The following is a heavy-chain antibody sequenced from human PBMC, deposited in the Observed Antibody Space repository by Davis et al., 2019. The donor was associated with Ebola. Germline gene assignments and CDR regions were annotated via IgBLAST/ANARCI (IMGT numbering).Heavy chain of an antibody. CDR1: GFTFSSYG. CDR2: ISYDGSNK. V-gene: IGHV3-30*03. D-gene: IGHD6-19*01. Sequence: PGGSLRLSCAASGFTFSSYGMHWVRQAPGKGLEWVAVISYDGSNKYYVDSVKGRFTISRDNSKNTLYLQMNSLRAEDTAVYYCSGLGASSGWYLPWGQGTLVTVSS. CDR3: SGLGASSGWYLP. J-gene: IGHJ5*02.